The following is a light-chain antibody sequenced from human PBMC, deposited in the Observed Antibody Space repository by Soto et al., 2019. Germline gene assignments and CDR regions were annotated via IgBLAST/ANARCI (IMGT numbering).Light chain of an antibody. J-gene: IGKJ1*01. CDR3: QQYNSYPWK. CDR2: KAS. Sequence: DIQMTQSPSTLSASVGDRVTITCRASQSISSWLAWYQQKPGKAPKLLTYKASSLESGVTSRFSGSGSGTEFTLTISSLQPDDFATYYCQQYNSYPWKLGKGNKVEIK. V-gene: IGKV1-5*03. CDR1: QSISSW.